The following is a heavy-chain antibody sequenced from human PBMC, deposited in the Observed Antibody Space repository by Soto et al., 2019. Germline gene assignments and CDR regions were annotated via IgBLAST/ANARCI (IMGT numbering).Heavy chain of an antibody. V-gene: IGHV4-34*01. Sequence: QVQLQQWGAGLLKPSETLSLTCAVYGGSFSGYYWSWIRQPPGKGLEWIGEINHSGSTNYNPSLKSRVTISVDTSKNQFSLKLSSVTVADTAVYYCARGRRPSGPQVVAFDIWGQGTMVTVSS. CDR2: INHSGST. D-gene: IGHD6-19*01. J-gene: IGHJ3*02. CDR1: GGSFSGYY. CDR3: ARGRRPSGPQVVAFDI.